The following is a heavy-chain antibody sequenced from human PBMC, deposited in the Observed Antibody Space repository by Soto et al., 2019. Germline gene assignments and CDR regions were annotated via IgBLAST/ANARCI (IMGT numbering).Heavy chain of an antibody. D-gene: IGHD3-10*01. CDR1: GFTFSSYG. CDR3: ARAQWFGESIRNWFDP. Sequence: GGSLRLSCAASGFTFSSYGMHWVRQAPGKGLEWVAVIWYDGSNKYYADSVKGRFTISRDNSKNTLYLQMNSLRAEDTAVYYCARAQWFGESIRNWFDPWGQGTLVTVSS. V-gene: IGHV3-33*01. CDR2: IWYDGSNK. J-gene: IGHJ5*02.